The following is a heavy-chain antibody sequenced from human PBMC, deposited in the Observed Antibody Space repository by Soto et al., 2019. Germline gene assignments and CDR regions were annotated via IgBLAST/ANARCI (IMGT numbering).Heavy chain of an antibody. CDR1: GGSFSGYY. V-gene: IGHV4-34*01. D-gene: IGHD6-13*01. CDR3: ARERAIAAAGTGDY. J-gene: IGHJ4*02. Sequence: QVQLQQWGAGLLKPSETLSLTCAVYGGSFSGYYWSWIRQPPGKGLEWIGEINHSGSTNYNPSLKRRVTRSVDTSKNQFSLKLSSVTAADTAVYYCARERAIAAAGTGDYWGQGTLVTVSS. CDR2: INHSGST.